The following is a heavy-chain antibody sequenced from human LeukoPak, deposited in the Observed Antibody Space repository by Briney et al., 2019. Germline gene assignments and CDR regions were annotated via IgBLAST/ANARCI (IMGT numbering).Heavy chain of an antibody. Sequence: GASVKVSCKASGYTFTGYYMHWVRQAPGQGLEWMGWINPNSGGTNYAQKFQGRVTMTRDMSTSTVYMELSSLRSEDTAVYYCARDGRELLPLGYWGQGTLVTVSS. J-gene: IGHJ4*02. CDR2: INPNSGGT. D-gene: IGHD1-26*01. CDR3: ARDGRELLPLGY. CDR1: GYTFTGYY. V-gene: IGHV1-2*02.